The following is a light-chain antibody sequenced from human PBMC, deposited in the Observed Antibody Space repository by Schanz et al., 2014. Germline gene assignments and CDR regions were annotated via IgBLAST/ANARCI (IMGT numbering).Light chain of an antibody. CDR1: SSNLGASYD. J-gene: IGLJ1*01. V-gene: IGLV1-40*01. CDR2: GNS. Sequence: QSVLTQPPSVSGAPGQRVTISCTGSSSNLGASYDVQWYQQLPGTAPKLLVYGNSNRPSGVPDRFSGSKSDTSASLAITGLQAEDEADYYCQSSHNPLTDYVFGTGTKLTVL. CDR3: QSSHNPLTDYV.